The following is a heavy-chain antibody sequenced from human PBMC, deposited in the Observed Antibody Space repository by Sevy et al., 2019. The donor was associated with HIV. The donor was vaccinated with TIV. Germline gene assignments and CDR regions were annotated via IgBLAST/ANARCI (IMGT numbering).Heavy chain of an antibody. J-gene: IGHJ6*02. CDR3: ARESYDILPGSRGMDV. Sequence: SETLSLTCTVSGGSISSYYWSWIRQPPGKRLEWIGYIYYSGSTNYNPSLKSRVTISVDTSKNQFSLKLRSVTAADPAVYYCARESYDILPGSRGMDVWGQGTTVTVSS. CDR2: IYYSGST. CDR1: GGSISSYY. D-gene: IGHD3-9*01. V-gene: IGHV4-59*01.